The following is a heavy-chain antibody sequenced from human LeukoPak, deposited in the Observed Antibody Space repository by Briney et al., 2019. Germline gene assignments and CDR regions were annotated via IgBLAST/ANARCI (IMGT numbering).Heavy chain of an antibody. J-gene: IGHJ3*02. CDR3: ARGGRYFDWLSPNAFDI. D-gene: IGHD3-9*01. CDR2: IYYSEST. CDR1: GGSISSGGYD. Sequence: SETLSLTCTVSGGSISSGGYDWSWIRQHPGKGLEWIGYIYYSESTYYNPSLKSRVTISVDTSKNQFSMKLSSVTAADTAVYYCARGGRYFDWLSPNAFDIWGQGTMVTVSS. V-gene: IGHV4-31*03.